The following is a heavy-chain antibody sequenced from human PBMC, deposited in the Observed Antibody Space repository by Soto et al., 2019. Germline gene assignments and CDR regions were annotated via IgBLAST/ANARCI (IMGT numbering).Heavy chain of an antibody. CDR1: GFTFSSYS. Sequence: EVQLVESGGGLVQPGGSLRLSCAGSGFTFSSYSMSWVRQAPGKGLEWVSYISSHSSTMYYADSVKGRFTISRDNAKNSLYLQMNSLREEDTAVYYCARDPREWELRPFDFWGQGTLVTVSA. J-gene: IGHJ4*02. V-gene: IGHV3-48*02. CDR3: ARDPREWELRPFDF. CDR2: ISSHSSTM. D-gene: IGHD1-26*01.